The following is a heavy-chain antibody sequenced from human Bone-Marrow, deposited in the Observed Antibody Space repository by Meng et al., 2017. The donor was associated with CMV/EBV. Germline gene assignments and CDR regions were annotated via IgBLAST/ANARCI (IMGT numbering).Heavy chain of an antibody. Sequence: ASVKVSCKASGGTFSSYTISWVRQAPGQGLEWMGWINPNSGGTNYAQKLQGRVTMTTDTSTSTAYMELRSLRSDDTAVYYCARTKFGELGAYYFDYWGQGTLVTVSS. D-gene: IGHD3-10*01. CDR3: ARTKFGELGAYYFDY. J-gene: IGHJ4*02. CDR2: INPNSGGT. CDR1: GGTFSSYT. V-gene: IGHV1-18*01.